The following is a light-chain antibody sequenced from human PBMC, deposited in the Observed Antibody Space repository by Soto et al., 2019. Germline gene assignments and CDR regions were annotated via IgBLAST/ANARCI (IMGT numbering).Light chain of an antibody. CDR2: EGS. CDR1: SSDVGSYNL. CDR3: CSYAGSSTV. J-gene: IGLJ7*01. Sequence: QSALTQPASVSGSPGQSITISCTGTSSDVGSYNLVSWYQQHPGKAPKLMIYEGSKRPSGVSNRFSGSKSGNTASLTISGLQAEDEADYYCCSYAGSSTVFGGGTQLTRPR. V-gene: IGLV2-23*01.